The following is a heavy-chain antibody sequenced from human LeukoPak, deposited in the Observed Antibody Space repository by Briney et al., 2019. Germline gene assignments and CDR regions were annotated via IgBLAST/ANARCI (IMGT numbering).Heavy chain of an antibody. CDR3: AKLRATLGIGAFDI. V-gene: IGHV3-23*01. Sequence: GGSLRLSCAASGFTFSSYAINWVRQVPGKGLEWVSGISDSGGSTYYADSAKGRFTISRDNSKNTPYLQMNSLRAEDTAVYYCAKLRATLGIGAFDIWGQGTMVTVSS. J-gene: IGHJ3*02. D-gene: IGHD7-27*01. CDR2: ISDSGGST. CDR1: GFTFSSYA.